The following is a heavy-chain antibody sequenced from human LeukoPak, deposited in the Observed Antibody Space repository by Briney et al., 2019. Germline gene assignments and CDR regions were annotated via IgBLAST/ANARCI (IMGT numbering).Heavy chain of an antibody. CDR3: ASLGLGYSYGFWAMDAFDI. Sequence: ASVKVSCKASGYTFTSYAMHWVRQAPGQRLEWTGWINAGNGNTKYSQKFQGRVTITRDTSASTAYMELSSLRSEDTAVYYCASLGLGYSYGFWAMDAFDIWGQGTMVTVSS. CDR2: INAGNGNT. D-gene: IGHD5-18*01. J-gene: IGHJ3*02. CDR1: GYTFTSYA. V-gene: IGHV1-3*01.